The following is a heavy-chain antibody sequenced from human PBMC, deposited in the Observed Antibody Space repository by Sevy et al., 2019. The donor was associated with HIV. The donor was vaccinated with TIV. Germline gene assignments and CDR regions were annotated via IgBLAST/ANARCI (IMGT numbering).Heavy chain of an antibody. V-gene: IGHV3-7*01. D-gene: IGHD1-26*01. J-gene: IGHJ5*02. CDR2: INQVGTEK. CDR3: ARDRSGSYHVSDNWFDP. CDR1: GFSFTSYW. Sequence: GGSLRLSCAASGFSFTSYWMSWVRQTPEKGLEWVANINQVGTEKNYVDSVKGRFTISRDNAKNSLYLQMNSLRAEDTAVYYCARDRSGSYHVSDNWFDPWGQGTLVTVSS.